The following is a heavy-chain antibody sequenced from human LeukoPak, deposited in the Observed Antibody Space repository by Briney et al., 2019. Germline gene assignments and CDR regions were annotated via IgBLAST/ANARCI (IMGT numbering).Heavy chain of an antibody. CDR3: AKPVQLERNELSFDAFDI. V-gene: IGHV1-2*06. CDR1: GYTFIDYY. CDR2: INPSSGGT. J-gene: IGHJ3*02. D-gene: IGHD1-1*01. Sequence: ASVKVSCKASGYTFIDYYMHWVRQAPGQGLEWMGRINPSSGGTNYAQKFRGRVTMTRDTSISTAYMELSRLRSDDTAVYYCAKPVQLERNELSFDAFDIWGQGTMVTVSS.